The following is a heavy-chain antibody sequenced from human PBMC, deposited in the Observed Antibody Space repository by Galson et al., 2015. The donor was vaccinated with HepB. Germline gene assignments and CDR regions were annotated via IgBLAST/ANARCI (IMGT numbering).Heavy chain of an antibody. J-gene: IGHJ2*01. D-gene: IGHD5-24*01. CDR3: ARDQGRWLQSEIRRPSGYFAL. V-gene: IGHV3-66*01. Sequence: SLRLSCAASGFAVNSNYMSWVRQAPGKGLEWVSFIYSGGSTNYADSVKGRFTISRDNSKNTLYLQMNSLRAEDTAVYYCARDQGRWLQSEIRRPSGYFALWGRGTLVTVSS. CDR2: IYSGGST. CDR1: GFAVNSNY.